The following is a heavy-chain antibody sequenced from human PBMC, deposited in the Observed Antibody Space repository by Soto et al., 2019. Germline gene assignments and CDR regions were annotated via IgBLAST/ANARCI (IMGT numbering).Heavy chain of an antibody. Sequence: SETLSLTCTVSGGSISPYYWSWIRQPPGKGLEWVGYIYYGGSTSYNPSLKSRITISLETSKSQISLRLSSVTAADTAVYYCARDRAHSSYYYDSSGREIDYWGQGTLVTVSS. CDR3: ARDRAHSSYYYDSSGREIDY. D-gene: IGHD3-22*01. V-gene: IGHV4-59*12. CDR2: IYYGGST. CDR1: GGSISPYY. J-gene: IGHJ4*02.